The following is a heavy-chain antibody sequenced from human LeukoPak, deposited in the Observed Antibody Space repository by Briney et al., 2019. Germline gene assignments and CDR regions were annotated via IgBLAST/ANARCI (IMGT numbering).Heavy chain of an antibody. J-gene: IGHJ4*02. V-gene: IGHV4-39*01. D-gene: IGHD3-22*01. CDR3: ARLREYYDSSGYSSIIFDY. CDR1: GGSISSSSYY. Sequence: SETLSLICTVSGGSISSSSYYWGWIRQPPGKGLEWIGSIYYSGSTYYNPSLKSRVTISVDTSKNQFSLKLSSVTAADTAVYYCARLREYYDSSGYSSIIFDYWGQGTLVTVSS. CDR2: IYYSGST.